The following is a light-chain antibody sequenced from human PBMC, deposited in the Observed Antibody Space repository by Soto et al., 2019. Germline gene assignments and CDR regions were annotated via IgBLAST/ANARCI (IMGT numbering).Light chain of an antibody. CDR2: AAS. CDR3: HQYHSPPQT. V-gene: IGKV3-20*01. Sequence: EIVLMQSPGTFSLSPGERATLSCRASQTMTRAYVAWYQQKPGQAPRLLIYAASYRATGISDKFSGSGSGTDFSLTISRLEPEDSSVYYCHQYHSPPQTFGQGTKVEIK. J-gene: IGKJ2*01. CDR1: QTMTRAY.